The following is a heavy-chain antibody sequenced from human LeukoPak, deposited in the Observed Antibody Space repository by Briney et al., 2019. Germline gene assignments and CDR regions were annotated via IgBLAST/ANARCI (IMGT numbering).Heavy chain of an antibody. V-gene: IGHV1-2*02. CDR3: ARETYSSSWTASDY. J-gene: IGHJ4*02. CDR2: INPNSGGT. Sequence: ASVKVSCKASGYTFTGYYMHWVRQAPGQGLEWMGWINPNSGGTNYAQKFQGRVTITRDTSISTAYMELSRLRSDDTAVYYCARETYSSSWTASDYWGQGTLVTVSS. D-gene: IGHD6-13*01. CDR1: GYTFTGYY.